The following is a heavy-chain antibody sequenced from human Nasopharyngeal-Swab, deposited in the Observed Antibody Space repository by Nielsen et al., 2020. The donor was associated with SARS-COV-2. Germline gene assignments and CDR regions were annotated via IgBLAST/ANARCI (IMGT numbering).Heavy chain of an antibody. Sequence: ASVKVSCKVSGYTLTELSMHWVRQAPGKGLEWMGGFDPEDGETIYAQKFQGRVTMTRDTSISTAYMELSRLRSDDTAVYYCARAGYCSSTSCYPYWGQGTLVTVSS. CDR2: FDPEDGET. CDR3: ARAGYCSSTSCYPY. D-gene: IGHD2-2*01. J-gene: IGHJ4*02. V-gene: IGHV1-24*01. CDR1: GYTLTELS.